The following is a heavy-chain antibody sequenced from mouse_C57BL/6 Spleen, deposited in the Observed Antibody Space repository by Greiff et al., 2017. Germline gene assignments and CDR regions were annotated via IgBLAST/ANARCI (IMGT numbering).Heavy chain of an antibody. V-gene: IGHV1-69*01. D-gene: IGHD1-1*01. CDR3: ARSWDYYGSSYWYFDV. J-gene: IGHJ1*03. CDR1: GYTFTSYW. Sequence: QVQLQQSGAELVMPGASVKLSCKASGYTFTSYWMHWVKQRPGQGLEWIGEIDPSDSYTNYNQKFKGKSTLTVDKSSSTAYMQLSSLTSEDSAVYYCARSWDYYGSSYWYFDVWGTGTTVTVSS. CDR2: IDPSDSYT.